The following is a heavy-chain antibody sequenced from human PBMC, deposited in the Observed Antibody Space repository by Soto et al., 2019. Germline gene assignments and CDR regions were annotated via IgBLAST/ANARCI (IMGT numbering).Heavy chain of an antibody. V-gene: IGHV1-18*01. CDR2: ISAYNGNT. D-gene: IGHD2-15*01. Sequence: ASVKVSCKASGYTFTSYGISWVRQAPGQGLERMGWISAYNGNTNYAQKLQGRVTMTTYTSTSTAYMELRSLRSDDTAVYYFARDQFELPLPRWFDPWGQGTLVTVSS. CDR1: GYTFTSYG. J-gene: IGHJ5*02. CDR3: ARDQFELPLPRWFDP.